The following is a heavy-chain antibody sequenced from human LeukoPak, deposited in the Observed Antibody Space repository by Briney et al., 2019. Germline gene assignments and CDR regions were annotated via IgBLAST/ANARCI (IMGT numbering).Heavy chain of an antibody. J-gene: IGHJ3*02. CDR2: IGSSGSTV. Sequence: GGSLRLSCAASGFTFSAYEMNWVRQGPGKGLERVSYIGSSGSTVYYADSVKGRFTISRDNAKNSLYMQMESLRDEDTAIYYCARDTLEYSNSPDALDIWGQGTMVTVSS. D-gene: IGHD4-23*01. CDR3: ARDTLEYSNSPDALDI. V-gene: IGHV3-48*03. CDR1: GFTFSAYE.